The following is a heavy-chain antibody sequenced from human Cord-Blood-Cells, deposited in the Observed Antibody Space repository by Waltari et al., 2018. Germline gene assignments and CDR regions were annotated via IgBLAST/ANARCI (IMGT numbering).Heavy chain of an antibody. D-gene: IGHD6-6*01. CDR3: ARDTWGAYSSSDYYYYYGMDV. J-gene: IGHJ6*02. CDR2: IYNRGSS. Sequence: QVQLQESRSRLVKPSETPSLAGTVRGGAVSQYDRSWTRRHRARGREWIGHIYNRGSSNYNPSLKSRVTISVDTSKHQFSMKLSSVTAADTAVYYCARDTWGAYSSSDYYYYYGMDVWGQGTTVTVSS. V-gene: IGHV4-59*02. CDR1: GGAVSQYD.